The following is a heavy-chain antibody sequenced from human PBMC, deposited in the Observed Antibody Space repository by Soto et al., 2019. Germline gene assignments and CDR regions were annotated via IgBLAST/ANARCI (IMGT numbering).Heavy chain of an antibody. Sequence: VKVSCKASGFTFTSSAMQWVRQARGQRLEWIGWIVVGSGNTNYARKFQERVTITRDMSTSTAYMELSSLRSEDTAVYYCAASYHDFWSGSHAFDYWGQGTLVTVSS. D-gene: IGHD3-3*01. CDR1: GFTFTSSA. CDR3: AASYHDFWSGSHAFDY. CDR2: IVVGSGNT. V-gene: IGHV1-58*02. J-gene: IGHJ4*02.